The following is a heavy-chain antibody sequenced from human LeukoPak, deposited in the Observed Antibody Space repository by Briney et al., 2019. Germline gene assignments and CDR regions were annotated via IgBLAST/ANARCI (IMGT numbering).Heavy chain of an antibody. J-gene: IGHJ6*03. CDR1: GGSISSYY. Sequence: SETLSLTCTVSGGSISSYYWSWIRQPPGKGLEWIGYIYYSGSTNYNPSLKSLVTISVDTSKNQFSLKLSSVTAADTAVYYCARERFLEWLLYMDVWGKGTTVTVSS. CDR2: IYYSGST. CDR3: ARERFLEWLLYMDV. V-gene: IGHV4-59*01. D-gene: IGHD3-3*01.